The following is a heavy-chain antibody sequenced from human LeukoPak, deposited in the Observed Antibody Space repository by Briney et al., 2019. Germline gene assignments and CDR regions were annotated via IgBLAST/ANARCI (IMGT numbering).Heavy chain of an antibody. CDR1: GGTFSSYA. Sequence: ASVKVSCKASGGTFSSYAISWVRQAPGQGLEWMGGIIPIFGTANYAQKFQGRVTITADESTSTAYMELSSLRSEDTAVYYCARSSYGYGYFDYWGQGTLVTVSS. V-gene: IGHV1-69*13. CDR2: IIPIFGTA. D-gene: IGHD5-18*01. CDR3: ARSSYGYGYFDY. J-gene: IGHJ4*02.